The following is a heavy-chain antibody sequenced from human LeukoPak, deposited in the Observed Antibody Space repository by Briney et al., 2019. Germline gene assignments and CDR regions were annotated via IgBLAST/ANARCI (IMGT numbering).Heavy chain of an antibody. Sequence: GGSLRLPCTASGFTFSSYEMNWVRQAPGKGLEWVSYISSSATTIYYADSVKGRFTISRDNAKNSLYLQMDSLRAEDTAVYYCARGKGGRAGYRVDAFDIWGQGTRVTVSS. V-gene: IGHV3-48*03. CDR1: GFTFSSYE. J-gene: IGHJ3*02. CDR2: ISSSATTI. D-gene: IGHD5-24*01. CDR3: ARGKGGRAGYRVDAFDI.